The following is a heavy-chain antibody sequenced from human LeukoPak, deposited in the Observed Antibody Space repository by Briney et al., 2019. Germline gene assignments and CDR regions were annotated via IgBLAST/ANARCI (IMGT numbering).Heavy chain of an antibody. J-gene: IGHJ4*02. V-gene: IGHV3-33*01. CDR3: ARERRKLTDS. Sequence: GRSLRLSCAASGFTFSNYGMHWVRQAPGKGLEWVAVIWYDGNIKYYADSVKGRFTISRDNSKNTLWLQMSSLRAEDTAVYYCARERRKLTDSWGQGTLVTVSS. D-gene: IGHD4-23*01. CDR2: IWYDGNIK. CDR1: GFTFSNYG.